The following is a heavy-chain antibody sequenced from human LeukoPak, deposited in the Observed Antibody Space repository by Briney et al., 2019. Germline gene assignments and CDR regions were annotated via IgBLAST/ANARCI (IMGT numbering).Heavy chain of an antibody. V-gene: IGHV4-59*08. J-gene: IGHJ3*02. CDR1: GGSISSYY. CDR3: ARGPDAFDI. Sequence: SETLSLTCTVSGGSISSYYWSWIRQPPGKGLEWIGYIYYSGSTNYNPSLKSRVTISVDTSKNQFSLKLSSVTAADTAVYYCARGPDAFDIWGQGTMVTVSS. CDR2: IYYSGST.